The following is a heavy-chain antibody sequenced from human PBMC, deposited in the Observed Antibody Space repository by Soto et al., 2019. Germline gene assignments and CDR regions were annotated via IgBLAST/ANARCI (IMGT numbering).Heavy chain of an antibody. J-gene: IGHJ3*02. CDR2: IDPSDSYT. CDR1: GYSFTSYW. Sequence: GESLKISCKGSGYSFTSYWISWVRQMPGKGLEWMGRIDPSDSYTNYSPSFQGHVTISADKSISTAYLQWSSLKASDTAMYYCAPARYYYDSSGLFDIWGQGTMVTVSS. CDR3: APARYYYDSSGLFDI. D-gene: IGHD3-22*01. V-gene: IGHV5-10-1*01.